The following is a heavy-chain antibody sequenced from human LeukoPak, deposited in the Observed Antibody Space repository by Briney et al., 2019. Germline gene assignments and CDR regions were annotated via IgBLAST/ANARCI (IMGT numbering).Heavy chain of an antibody. D-gene: IGHD1-26*01. CDR1: GFTVSSNY. CDR3: ARDRRGAGGLDY. CDR2: IYSGGST. V-gene: IGHV3-66*02. J-gene: IGHJ4*02. Sequence: GGSLRLSCAASGFTVSSNYMSWVRQAPGKGLEWVSVIYSGGSTYYADSVKGRFTISRDNSKNTLYLQMNSLRAEDTAVYYCARDRRGAGGLDYWGQGTLVTVSS.